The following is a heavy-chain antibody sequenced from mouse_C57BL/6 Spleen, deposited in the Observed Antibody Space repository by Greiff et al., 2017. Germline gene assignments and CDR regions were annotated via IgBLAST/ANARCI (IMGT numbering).Heavy chain of an antibody. CDR3: ANYGSSLYFDY. J-gene: IGHJ2*01. V-gene: IGHV1-82*01. Sequence: VQLHQSGPELVKPGASVKISCKASGYAFSSSWMNWVKQRPGKGLEWIGRIYPGDGDTNYNGKFKGKATLTADKSSSTAYTQLSSLTSEDSAVYFGANYGSSLYFDYWGQGTTLTVSS. CDR1: GYAFSSSW. D-gene: IGHD1-1*01. CDR2: IYPGDGDT.